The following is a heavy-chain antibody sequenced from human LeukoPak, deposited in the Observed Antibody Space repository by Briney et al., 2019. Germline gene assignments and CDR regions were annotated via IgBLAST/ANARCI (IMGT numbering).Heavy chain of an antibody. CDR1: GYTFTSYD. V-gene: IGHV1-8*01. CDR3: PGMVKLGLGVVVKPDGAFDV. Sequence: ASVKVSCKASGYTFTSYDINWVRQPTGHGLEWIGWMNPNIGNTVYAQNFHGRVTMNSNTSISTAYMYLSSLRSQGTAGYVLPGMVKLGLGVVVKPDGAFDVWGQGTMVTVSS. J-gene: IGHJ3*01. CDR2: MNPNIGNT. D-gene: IGHD3-22*01.